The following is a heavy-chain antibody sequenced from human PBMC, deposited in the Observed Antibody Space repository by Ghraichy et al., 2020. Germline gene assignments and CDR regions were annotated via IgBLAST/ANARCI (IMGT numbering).Heavy chain of an antibody. Sequence: SETLSLTCTVSGDSVSSGRYYWSWFRQSPGKGLDWIGYMYHSGSTNYNPSLKSRVTISRDTSKNQFSLNLSSVTAADTAVYYCARVGGGSEVNYWGQGTLVTVSS. CDR3: ARVGGGSEVNY. V-gene: IGHV4-61*01. CDR2: MYHSGST. CDR1: GDSVSSGRYY. D-gene: IGHD6-19*01. J-gene: IGHJ4*02.